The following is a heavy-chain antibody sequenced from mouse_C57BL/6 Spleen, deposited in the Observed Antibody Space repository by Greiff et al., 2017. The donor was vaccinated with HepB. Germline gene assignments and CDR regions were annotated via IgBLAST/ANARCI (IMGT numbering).Heavy chain of an antibody. Sequence: EVQLVESGGDLVKPGGSLKLSCAASGFTFSSYGMSWVRQTPDKRLEWVATISSGGSYTYYPDSVKGRFTISRDDAKNTLYLQMSSLKSEDTAMYYCARQGGDYDGDYYAMDYWGQGTSVTVSS. D-gene: IGHD2-4*01. CDR1: GFTFSSYG. J-gene: IGHJ4*01. CDR2: ISSGGSYT. V-gene: IGHV5-6*01. CDR3: ARQGGDYDGDYYAMDY.